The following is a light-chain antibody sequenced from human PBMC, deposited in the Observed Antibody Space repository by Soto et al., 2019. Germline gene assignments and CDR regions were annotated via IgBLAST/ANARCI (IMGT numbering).Light chain of an antibody. CDR2: DAS. CDR1: QSVSSS. Sequence: EIVLTQSPATLSLSPGERTTLSCRASQSVSSSLAWFQHKPGQAPRLLIYDASNRATGIPARFIGSGSGTDFTLSISSLEPEDFAIYYCQQRSNWPRTFGQGTKLEIK. J-gene: IGKJ2*01. V-gene: IGKV3-11*01. CDR3: QQRSNWPRT.